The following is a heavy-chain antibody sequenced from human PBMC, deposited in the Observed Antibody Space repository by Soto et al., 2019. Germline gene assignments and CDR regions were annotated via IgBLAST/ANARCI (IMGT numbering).Heavy chain of an antibody. CDR2: IYKSATT. V-gene: IGHV4-30-4*01. J-gene: IGHJ5*01. CDR3: ARGRYCLTGRCFPNWFDS. Sequence: SETLSLTCSVSGDSISNLDYFWAWIRQPPGQALEYIGYIYKSATTYYNPSSESRVAISVDTSKSQFSLNVTSVTAAGTAVYFCARGRYCLTGRCFPNWFDSWGQGALVTVSS. CDR1: GDSISNLDYF. D-gene: IGHD7-27*01.